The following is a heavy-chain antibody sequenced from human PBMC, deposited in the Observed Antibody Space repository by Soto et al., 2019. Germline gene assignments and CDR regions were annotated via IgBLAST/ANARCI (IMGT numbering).Heavy chain of an antibody. V-gene: IGHV1-8*01. D-gene: IGHD2-21*01. Sequence: QVQLVQSGAEVREPGASVKVSCKASGYSFTSLDSNWVRQTAGQGLEWMGWMQPRTGRTGYAQKFQGRVTMTRDTSITAAYMELTTLASNVTAFYYCARGVIAGVDYWGQGALVPGSS. CDR2: MQPRTGRT. CDR3: ARGVIAGVDY. J-gene: IGHJ4*02. CDR1: GYSFTSLD.